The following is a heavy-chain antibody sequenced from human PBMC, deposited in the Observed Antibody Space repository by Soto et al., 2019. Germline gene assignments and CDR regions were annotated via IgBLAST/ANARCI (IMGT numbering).Heavy chain of an antibody. D-gene: IGHD3-22*01. CDR1: GYTFSYYA. V-gene: IGHV3-30-3*01. CDR3: ATDAFPTSHYDTSGYPLDC. J-gene: IGHJ4*02. Sequence: HPGGSRRLSCAASGYTFSYYAMHWVRQAPGRGPEWVAVISYDGSQKSYADSVKGRFTISRDNSKRTLYLQMDSLRSEDTALYYCATDAFPTSHYDTSGYPLDCWGPGTLVTVSS. CDR2: ISYDGSQK.